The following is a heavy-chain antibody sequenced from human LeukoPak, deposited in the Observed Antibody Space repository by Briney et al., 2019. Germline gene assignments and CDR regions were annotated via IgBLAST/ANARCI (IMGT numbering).Heavy chain of an antibody. CDR1: GYSISSGYY. V-gene: IGHV4-38-2*02. Sequence: SETLSLTCTVSGYSISSGYYWGWIRQPPGRGLEWIGSIYYSGSTYYNPSLKSRVTISVDTSKNQFSLKLRSVTAADTAVYYCARVTQTDYDFDYWGQGTLVTVSS. CDR3: ARVTQTDYDFDY. CDR2: IYYSGST. J-gene: IGHJ4*02. D-gene: IGHD4-17*01.